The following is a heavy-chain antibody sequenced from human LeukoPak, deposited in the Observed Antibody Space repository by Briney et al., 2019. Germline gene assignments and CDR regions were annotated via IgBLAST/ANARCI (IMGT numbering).Heavy chain of an antibody. CDR2: INPNSGGT. CDR3: ARDMSIISGYDVYDY. D-gene: IGHD5-12*01. Sequence: ASVKVSCKASGYTFTGYYMHWVRQAPGQGLEWMGWINPNSGGTNYAQKFQGRVTMTRDTSISTAYTELSRLRSDDTAVYYCARDMSIISGYDVYDYWGQGTLVTVSS. CDR1: GYTFTGYY. V-gene: IGHV1-2*02. J-gene: IGHJ4*02.